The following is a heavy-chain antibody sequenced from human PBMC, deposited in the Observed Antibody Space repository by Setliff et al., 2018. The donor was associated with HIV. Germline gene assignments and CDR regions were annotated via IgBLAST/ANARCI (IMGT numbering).Heavy chain of an antibody. Sequence: SETLSLTCTVSDDSFSTSDYWWAWVHQPPGKGLEWIGSIYHDGRTYYSPSLKSRVTISVDTSKTQYSLKMISVTAADTAMYYCAISIVGVTSEMYWAQGTLVTVSS. D-gene: IGHD2-21*02. J-gene: IGHJ4*02. CDR3: AISIVGVTSEMY. V-gene: IGHV4-39*01. CDR1: DDSFSTSDYW. CDR2: IYHDGRT.